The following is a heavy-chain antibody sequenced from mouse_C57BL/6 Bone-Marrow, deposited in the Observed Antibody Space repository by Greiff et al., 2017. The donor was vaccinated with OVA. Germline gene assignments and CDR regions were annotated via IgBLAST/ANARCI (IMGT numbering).Heavy chain of an antibody. CDR3: ARLGYYFDY. D-gene: IGHD4-1*01. CDR1: GYAFTNYL. CDR2: INPGSGGT. J-gene: IGHJ2*01. V-gene: IGHV1-54*01. Sequence: QVQLKQSGAELVRPGTSVKESCKASGYAFTNYLIEWVKQRPGQGLEWIGVINPGSGGTNYNEKFKGKATLTADKSSSTAYMQLSSLTSEDSAVYFCARLGYYFDYWGQGTTLTVSS.